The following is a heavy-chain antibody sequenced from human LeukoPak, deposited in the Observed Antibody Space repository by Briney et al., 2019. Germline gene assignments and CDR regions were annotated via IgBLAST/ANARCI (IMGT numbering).Heavy chain of an antibody. J-gene: IGHJ4*02. Sequence: GGSLRLSCVASGFTFSNFAMSWVRQAPGKGLDWVSAISISGGSTYCAGSVKGRFTISRDNSKNTLYLQMNSLRAEDTALYYCAKGIKWELPFDYWGQGTLVTVSS. CDR1: GFTFSNFA. D-gene: IGHD1-26*01. CDR3: AKGIKWELPFDY. V-gene: IGHV3-23*01. CDR2: ISISGGST.